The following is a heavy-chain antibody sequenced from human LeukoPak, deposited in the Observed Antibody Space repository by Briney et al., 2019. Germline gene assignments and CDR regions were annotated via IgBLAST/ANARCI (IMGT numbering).Heavy chain of an antibody. Sequence: GGSLRLSCTASGFTVSRNYMNWGRQAPGKGLEWVSSISGSSSYIYYADSVKGRFTISRDNAKNSLYLQMNSLRDEDTAVYYCAGVVYYYDSRGFDPWGQGTLVTVSS. CDR2: ISGSSSYI. CDR1: GFTVSRNY. D-gene: IGHD3-22*01. J-gene: IGHJ5*02. CDR3: AGVVYYYDSRGFDP. V-gene: IGHV3-21*01.